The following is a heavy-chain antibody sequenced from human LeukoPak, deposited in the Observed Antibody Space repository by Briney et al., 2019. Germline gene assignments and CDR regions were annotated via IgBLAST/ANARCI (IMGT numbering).Heavy chain of an antibody. CDR2: ISYDGESK. Sequence: GGSLRLSCAASGITFSRYAFHWVRQAPGKGLEWVAFISYDGESKYYADSVKGRFTISRDSSKNTLFLQMNSLRPEDTAVYYCARERLTMVRGAIKLGNYGMDVWGQGTTITVSS. CDR1: GITFSRYA. J-gene: IGHJ6*02. CDR3: ARERLTMVRGAIKLGNYGMDV. D-gene: IGHD3-10*01. V-gene: IGHV3-30*04.